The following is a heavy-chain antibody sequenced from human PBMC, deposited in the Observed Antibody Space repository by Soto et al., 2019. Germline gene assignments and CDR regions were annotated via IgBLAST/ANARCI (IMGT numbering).Heavy chain of an antibody. J-gene: IGHJ4*02. CDR1: GYSFTSYW. D-gene: IGHD3-10*01. CDR3: AIAMVRGVTPFDY. Sequence: GASLKISCQGSGYSFTSYWIGWVRQMPGKGLEWMGIIYPGDSDTRYSPSFQGQVTISADKSISTAYLQWSSLKASDTAMYYCAIAMVRGVTPFDYWGQGTLVTVSS. V-gene: IGHV5-51*01. CDR2: IYPGDSDT.